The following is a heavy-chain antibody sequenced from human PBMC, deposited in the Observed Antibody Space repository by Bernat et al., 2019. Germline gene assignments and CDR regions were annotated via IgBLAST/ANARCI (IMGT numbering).Heavy chain of an antibody. CDR1: GFTFSSYS. CDR2: ILYDGSNK. CDR3: ARDCGYTYGHPFDY. J-gene: IGHJ4*02. V-gene: IGHV3-30*01. D-gene: IGHD5-18*01. Sequence: QVQLVESGGGVFQPGRSLRLSCAASGFTFSSYSMHLVRQAPGKGLEWVTLILYDGSNKYYADSVKGRFTISRDNSKNTLYLQMNSLSAEDTAVYYCARDCGYTYGHPFDYWGQGTLVSVSS.